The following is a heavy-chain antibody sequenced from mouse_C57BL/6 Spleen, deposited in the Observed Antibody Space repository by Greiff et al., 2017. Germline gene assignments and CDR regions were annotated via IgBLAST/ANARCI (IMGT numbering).Heavy chain of an antibody. V-gene: IGHV5-4*01. CDR3: ARECSNRAWFAY. D-gene: IGHD2-5*01. J-gene: IGHJ3*01. CDR1: GFTFSSYA. Sequence: EVQRVESGGGLVKPGGSLKLSCAASGFTFSSYAMSWVRQTPEKRLEWVATISDGGSYTYSPDNVKGRFTISRDNAKNNLYLQMSHLKSEDTAMYYCARECSNRAWFAYWGQGPLVTVSA. CDR2: ISDGGSYT.